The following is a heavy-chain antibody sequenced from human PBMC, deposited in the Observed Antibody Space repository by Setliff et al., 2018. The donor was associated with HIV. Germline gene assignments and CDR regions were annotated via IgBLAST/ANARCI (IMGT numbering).Heavy chain of an antibody. CDR2: ITGSSNTM. V-gene: IGHV3-48*04. Sequence: GGSLRLSCAASGFTFSSFSMHWVRQAPGKGLEWISYITGSSNTMDYADSVKGRFTISRDNAKNSLFLQMNSLRVDDTAVYYCARGMGIAYYYYMDVWGKGTTVTVSS. J-gene: IGHJ6*03. CDR3: ARGMGIAYYYYMDV. D-gene: IGHD6-13*01. CDR1: GFTFSSFS.